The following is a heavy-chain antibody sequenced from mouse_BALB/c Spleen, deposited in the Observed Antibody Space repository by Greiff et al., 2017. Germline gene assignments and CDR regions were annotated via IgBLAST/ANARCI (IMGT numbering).Heavy chain of an antibody. CDR3: ARSGGSGIYYYGPYYFDY. CDR1: GYSITSDYA. CDR2: ISYSGST. Sequence: EVKLQESGPGLVKPSQSLSLTCTVTGYSITSDYAWNWIRQFPGNKLEWMGYISYSGSTSYNPSLKSRISITRDTSKNQFFLQLNSVTTEDTATYYCARSGGSGIYYYGPYYFDYWGQGTTLTVSS. D-gene: IGHD1-1*01. J-gene: IGHJ2*01. V-gene: IGHV3-2*02.